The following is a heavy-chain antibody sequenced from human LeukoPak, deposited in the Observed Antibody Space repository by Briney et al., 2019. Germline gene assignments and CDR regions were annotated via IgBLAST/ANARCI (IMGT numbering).Heavy chain of an antibody. CDR2: ISASGRSI. V-gene: IGHV3-48*03. Sequence: GGSLRLSCVASGFTFSSYEMNWVRQAPGKGLEWVSYISASGRSIYYADSVKGRFTISRDNAKNSLYLQMNSLRVEDTAVYYCARGGAARPDFWGQGTLVTVSS. CDR3: ARGGAARPDF. J-gene: IGHJ4*02. CDR1: GFTFSSYE. D-gene: IGHD6-6*01.